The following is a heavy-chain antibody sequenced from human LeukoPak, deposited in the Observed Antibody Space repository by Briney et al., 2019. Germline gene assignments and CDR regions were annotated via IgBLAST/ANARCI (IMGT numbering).Heavy chain of an antibody. CDR1: GYTFTGYY. CDR2: INPNSGGT. Sequence: ASVKVSCKASGYTFTGYYMHWVRQAPGQGLEWMGWINPNSGGTNYAQKFQGRVTMTRDTSISTAYMELSRLRSDDTAVYYCARAHSGYPLRIDYWGQGTLVTVSS. J-gene: IGHJ4*02. D-gene: IGHD5-12*01. V-gene: IGHV1-2*02. CDR3: ARAHSGYPLRIDY.